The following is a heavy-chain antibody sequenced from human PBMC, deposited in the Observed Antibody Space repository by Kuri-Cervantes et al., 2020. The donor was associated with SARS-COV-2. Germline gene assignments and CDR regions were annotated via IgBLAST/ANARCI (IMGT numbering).Heavy chain of an antibody. Sequence: GGSLRLSCAASGFTFDDYAMHWVRQAPGKGLEWVAFIRYDGSNKYYADSVKGRFTISRDNSKNTLYLQMNSLRAEDTAVYYCARGFLGYDFWSGYDYWGQGTLVTVSS. D-gene: IGHD3-3*01. CDR3: ARGFLGYDFWSGYDY. J-gene: IGHJ4*02. CDR2: IRYDGSNK. CDR1: GFTFDDYA. V-gene: IGHV3-30*02.